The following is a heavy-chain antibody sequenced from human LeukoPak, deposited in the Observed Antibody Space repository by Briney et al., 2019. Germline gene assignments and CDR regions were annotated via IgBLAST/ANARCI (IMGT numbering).Heavy chain of an antibody. CDR1: GFTFSSYE. Sequence: GGSLRLSCADSGFTFSSYEMKWVRQAPGKGMEWVSYISSSGSTIYYADSVKGRFTISRDNAKNSLYLQMNSLRAEDTAVYYCAGEGYDFWSGYYTHYYGMDVWGQGTTVTVSS. D-gene: IGHD3-3*01. CDR3: AGEGYDFWSGYYTHYYGMDV. V-gene: IGHV3-48*03. CDR2: ISSSGSTI. J-gene: IGHJ6*02.